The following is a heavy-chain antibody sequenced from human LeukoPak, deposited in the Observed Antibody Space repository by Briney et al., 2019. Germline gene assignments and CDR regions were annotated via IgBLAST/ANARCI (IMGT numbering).Heavy chain of an antibody. Sequence: SETLSLTCTVSGGSINSYYWSWIRQPPGKGLEWIGYIYYSGNTNYNPSLKSRVTISVDTSKNQFSLKLRSVTAADTAVYYCARAVRYFGQDAFDVWGQGTMVTVSS. D-gene: IGHD3-9*01. J-gene: IGHJ3*01. CDR1: GGSINSYY. CDR3: ARAVRYFGQDAFDV. V-gene: IGHV4-59*01. CDR2: IYYSGNT.